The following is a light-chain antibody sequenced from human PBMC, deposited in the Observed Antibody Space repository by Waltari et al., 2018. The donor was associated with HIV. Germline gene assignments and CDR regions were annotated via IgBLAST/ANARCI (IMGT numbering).Light chain of an antibody. V-gene: IGKV3-15*01. CDR2: GAS. CDR1: QRVSSN. Sequence: EIVMMQSPATLSVSTGERATLPYRASQRVSSNLAWYQQKPGQAPRLLIYGASTRATGIPARFSGSGSGTEFTITISSLQSEDFAVYYCQQYNNWPPWTFGQGTKVEIK. CDR3: QQYNNWPPWT. J-gene: IGKJ1*01.